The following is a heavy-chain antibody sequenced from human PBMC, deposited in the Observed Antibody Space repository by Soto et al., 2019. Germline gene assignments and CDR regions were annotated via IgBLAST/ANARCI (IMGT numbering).Heavy chain of an antibody. D-gene: IGHD3-3*01. CDR3: AKVRSPWNGMDV. Sequence: VQLLESGGGLVQPGGSLRLSCAASGFTFSSYAMSWVRQAPGKGLEWVAVISYDGSNKYYADSVKGRFTISRDNSKNTLYLQMNSLRAEDTAVYYCAKVRSPWNGMDVWGQGTTVTVSS. CDR1: GFTFSSYA. CDR2: ISYDGSNK. J-gene: IGHJ6*02. V-gene: IGHV3-30*18.